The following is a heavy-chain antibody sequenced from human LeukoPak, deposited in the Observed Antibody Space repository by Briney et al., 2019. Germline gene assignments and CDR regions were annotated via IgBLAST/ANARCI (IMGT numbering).Heavy chain of an antibody. Sequence: GGSLRLSCAASGFTFSDHYMDWVRQAPGKGLEWVSSVSSSGRHMYYADSVKGRFTISRDNAKNSLYLQMNSLRAEGTAVYYCGSIKEASAFDIWGQGTMVTVSS. CDR3: GSIKEASAFDI. D-gene: IGHD1-14*01. J-gene: IGHJ3*02. V-gene: IGHV3-21*01. CDR1: GFTFSDHY. CDR2: VSSSGRHM.